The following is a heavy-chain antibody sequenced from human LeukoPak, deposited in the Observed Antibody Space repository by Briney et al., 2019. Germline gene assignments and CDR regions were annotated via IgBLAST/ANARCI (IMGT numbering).Heavy chain of an antibody. CDR2: IIPVFGTA. J-gene: IGHJ4*02. Sequence: GASVKVSCKASGGTFISYAISWVRQAPGQGLEWMGGIIPVFGTANYAQKFQGRVTITADESTSTVYMELSSLRSEDTAVYYCARDLDSSGYYGYWGQGTLVTVSS. CDR3: ARDLDSSGYYGY. D-gene: IGHD3-22*01. CDR1: GGTFISYA. V-gene: IGHV1-69*13.